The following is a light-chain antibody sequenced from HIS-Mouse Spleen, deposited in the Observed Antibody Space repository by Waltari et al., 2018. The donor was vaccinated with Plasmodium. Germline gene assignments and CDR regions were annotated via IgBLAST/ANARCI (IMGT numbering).Light chain of an antibody. CDR3: QVWDSSSDHRV. V-gene: IGLV3-21*02. Sequence: SYVLTQPPSVSVAPGQTARITCGGNNIGSKSVHWYQQKPGQAPVLVVYDDSDRPSGILGRFSGSNAGNTATLTISRVEAGDEADYYCQVWDSSSDHRVFGGGTKLTVL. J-gene: IGLJ3*02. CDR1: NIGSKS. CDR2: DDS.